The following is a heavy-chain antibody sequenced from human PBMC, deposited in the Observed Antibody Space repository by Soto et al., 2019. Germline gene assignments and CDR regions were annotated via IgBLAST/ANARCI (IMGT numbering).Heavy chain of an antibody. D-gene: IGHD3-10*01. J-gene: IGHJ4*02. CDR3: ERSLRWFGELSASIDY. CDR2: ISAYNGNT. V-gene: IGHV1-18*01. CDR1: GYTFTSYG. Sequence: QVQLVQSGAEVKKPGASVKVSCKASGYTFTSYGISWVRQAPGQGLEWMGWISAYNGNTNYAQKLQGRVTMTTDTSASTEYMELRSLRSDETAVYSCERSLRWFGELSASIDYWGQGTLVTVSS.